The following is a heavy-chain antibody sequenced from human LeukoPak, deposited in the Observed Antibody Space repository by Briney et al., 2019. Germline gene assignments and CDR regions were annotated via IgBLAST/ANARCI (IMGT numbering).Heavy chain of an antibody. CDR3: ARGGYSYGIYYYYYMDV. D-gene: IGHD5-18*01. Sequence: VKVSCKASGYTFTSYGISWVRQAPGQGLEWMGWISAYNGNTNYAQKLQGRVTMTTDTSTSTAYMELRSLRSDDTAVYYCARGGYSYGIYYYYYMDVWGKGTTVTISS. J-gene: IGHJ6*03. CDR2: ISAYNGNT. V-gene: IGHV1-18*01. CDR1: GYTFTSYG.